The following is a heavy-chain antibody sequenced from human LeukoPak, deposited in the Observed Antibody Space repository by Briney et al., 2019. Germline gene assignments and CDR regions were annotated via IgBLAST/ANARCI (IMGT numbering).Heavy chain of an antibody. CDR2: MNPNRGNT. Sequence: ASVKVSCKASGYTCTTSDIAWVRQVPGQGLVWMGWMNPNRGNTGYAQKFQGRVTMTRNTSISTAYMELTSLRSEDTAVYYCARPTILSGHTYGFDYYYYYIDVWAKGTTVTGSS. J-gene: IGHJ6*03. D-gene: IGHD5-18*01. CDR1: GYTCTTSD. V-gene: IGHV1-8*01. CDR3: ARPTILSGHTYGFDYYYYYIDV.